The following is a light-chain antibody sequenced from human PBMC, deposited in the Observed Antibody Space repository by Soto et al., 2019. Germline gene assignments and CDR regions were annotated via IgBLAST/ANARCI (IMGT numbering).Light chain of an antibody. CDR2: ANS. CDR1: SSNIGAGYD. CDR3: QSYESSLSGFYV. Sequence: QSALTRPPSVSGAPGQRVNISCTGSSSNIGAGYDVHWYQQLPGRAPKLLIYANSNPPSGVPDRFSGSRSGTSASLAITGLQAEDEADYSCQSYESSLSGFYVFGTGTKGTVL. J-gene: IGLJ1*01. V-gene: IGLV1-40*01.